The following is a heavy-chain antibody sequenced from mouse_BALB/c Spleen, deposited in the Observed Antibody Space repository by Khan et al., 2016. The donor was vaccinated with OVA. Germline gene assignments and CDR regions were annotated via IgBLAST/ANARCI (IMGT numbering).Heavy chain of an antibody. CDR3: ARGRRVPYFDY. V-gene: IGHV5-4*02. D-gene: IGHD2-14*01. CDR1: GFTFSDYY. Sequence: EVELVESGGGLVKPGGSLKLSCAASGFTFSDYYMYWVRQTPEKGLEWVATISDGGSYIYYPDSVKGRFTISRDNAKNNLYLQMSSLKSEDTAMYYCARGRRVPYFDYWGQGTTLTVSS. J-gene: IGHJ2*01. CDR2: ISDGGSYI.